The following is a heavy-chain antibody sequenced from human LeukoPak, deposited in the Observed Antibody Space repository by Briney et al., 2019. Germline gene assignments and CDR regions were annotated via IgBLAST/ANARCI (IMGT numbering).Heavy chain of an antibody. Sequence: GASLKVSCKASGYTFTSYDINWVRQAPGQGLEWMGWMNPNSGNTDYAQKFQGRVTMTRNTSISTAYLELSSLRAEDTALYYGASGRYGDARDYWGRGTLVTVSS. D-gene: IGHD4-17*01. V-gene: IGHV1-8*01. J-gene: IGHJ4*02. CDR3: ASGRYGDARDY. CDR1: GYTFTSYD. CDR2: MNPNSGNT.